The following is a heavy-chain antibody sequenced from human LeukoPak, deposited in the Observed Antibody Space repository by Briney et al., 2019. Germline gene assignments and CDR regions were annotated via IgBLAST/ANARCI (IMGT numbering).Heavy chain of an antibody. CDR1: GGSFSGYY. J-gene: IGHJ4*02. CDR3: ARGWRITMVRGVIPNRYFDY. D-gene: IGHD3-10*01. V-gene: IGHV4-34*01. CDR2: INHSGST. Sequence: SETLSLTCAVYGGSFSGYYWSWIRQPPGKGLEWIAEINHSGSTNYNPSLKSRVTISVDTSKNQFSLKLSSVTAADTAVYYCARGWRITMVRGVIPNRYFDYWGQGTLVTVSS.